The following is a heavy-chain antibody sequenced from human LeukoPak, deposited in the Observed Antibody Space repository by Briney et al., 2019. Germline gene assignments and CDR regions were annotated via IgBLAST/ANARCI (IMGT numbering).Heavy chain of an antibody. CDR1: GYTFTSYD. V-gene: IGHV1-8*01. CDR2: MNPNSGNT. D-gene: IGHD4-23*01. CDR3: ARATTVVTPFYFGY. Sequence: AATVKVSCKASGYTFTSYDINWVRQATGQGLEWMGWMNPNSGNTGYAQKFQGRVTMTRNTSISTAYMELSSLRSEDTAVYYCARATTVVTPFYFGYWGQGTLVTVSS. J-gene: IGHJ4*02.